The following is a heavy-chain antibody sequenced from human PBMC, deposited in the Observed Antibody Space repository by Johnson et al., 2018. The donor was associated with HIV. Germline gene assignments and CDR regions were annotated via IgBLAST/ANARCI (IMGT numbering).Heavy chain of an antibody. D-gene: IGHD5-18*01. CDR1: GFTFDDYA. J-gene: IGHJ3*02. CDR2: INWNGGST. V-gene: IGHV3-9*01. CDR3: TGEYSYGDDAFDI. Sequence: VQLVESGGGLVQPGRSLRLSCAASGFTFDDYAMHWVRQAPGKGLEWVSGINWNGGSTGYADSVKGRFTISRDNTNNFLYLQMNSLRVEDTALYYCTGEYSYGDDAFDIWGQGTMVTVSS.